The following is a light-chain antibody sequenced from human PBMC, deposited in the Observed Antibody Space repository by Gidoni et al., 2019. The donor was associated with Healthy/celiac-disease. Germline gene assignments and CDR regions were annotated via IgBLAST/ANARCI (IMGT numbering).Light chain of an antibody. CDR1: QSVSSY. J-gene: IGKJ4*01. CDR3: QQRSNWPPN. CDR2: DAS. Sequence: EIVLTQSPATLSLSPGERATLSCRASQSVSSYLAWYQQKPGQAPRPLIYDASNRATGIPARFSGSVSGTYFTLTISSLEPEDFAVYYCQQRSNWPPNFGGGTKVEIK. V-gene: IGKV3-11*01.